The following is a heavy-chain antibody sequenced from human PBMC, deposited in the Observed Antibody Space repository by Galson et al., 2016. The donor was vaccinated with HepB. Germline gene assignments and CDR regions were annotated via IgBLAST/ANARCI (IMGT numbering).Heavy chain of an antibody. CDR2: IQQGGGEK. D-gene: IGHD3-10*01. CDR1: GFTFDNYW. J-gene: IGHJ4*02. V-gene: IGHV3-7*01. Sequence: SLRLSCAGSGFTFDNYWLTWVRQAPGKGLEWVANIQQGGGEKYYVDSVKGRFTVSRDNAKNSVFLQMNSLRDEDTAVYYCARDLLRAVSTPSPGIDSWGRGTLVTVSS. CDR3: ARDLLRAVSTPSPGIDS.